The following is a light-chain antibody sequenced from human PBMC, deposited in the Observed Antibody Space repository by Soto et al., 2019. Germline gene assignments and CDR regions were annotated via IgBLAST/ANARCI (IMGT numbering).Light chain of an antibody. CDR1: SSDVGDFNY. J-gene: IGLJ2*01. Sequence: QSALTQPASVSGSHGRSVTISCTGTSSDVGDFNYVSWYQHLPGRAPKLIIYDVTNRPSGISYRFSASKSGRTASLTISGVQAEDEADYYCSSYSSSHTHVVFGGGTKLTVL. CDR3: SSYSSSHTHVV. V-gene: IGLV2-14*03. CDR2: DVT.